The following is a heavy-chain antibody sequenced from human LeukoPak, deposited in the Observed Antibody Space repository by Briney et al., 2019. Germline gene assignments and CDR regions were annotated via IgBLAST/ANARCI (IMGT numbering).Heavy chain of an antibody. V-gene: IGHV4-4*07. CDR1: GGSITNY. D-gene: IGHD4-17*01. Sequence: SETLSLTCTVSGGSITNYWSWIRQPAGKGPEWIGRIFSSGSTVYHPSLKSRVTMSVDTSRNSFSLKLTSVTAADTAVYHCARGRAVTTGDDYWGQGTLVTVSS. CDR2: IFSSGST. J-gene: IGHJ4*02. CDR3: ARGRAVTTGDDY.